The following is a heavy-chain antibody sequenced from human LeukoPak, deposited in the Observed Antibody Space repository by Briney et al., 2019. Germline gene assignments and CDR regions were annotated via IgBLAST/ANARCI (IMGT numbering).Heavy chain of an antibody. D-gene: IGHD1-14*01. J-gene: IGHJ6*03. CDR3: ARATVTGPYYYYYYMDV. CDR1: GYSISSGYY. CDR2: IYHSGNT. Sequence: SETLSLTCTVSGYSISSGYYWGWIRQPPGKGLEWIGSIYHSGNTYYNPSLKSRVTISVDTSKNQFSLKLSSVTAADTAVYYCARATVTGPYYYYYYMDVWGKGTTVTVSS. V-gene: IGHV4-38-2*02.